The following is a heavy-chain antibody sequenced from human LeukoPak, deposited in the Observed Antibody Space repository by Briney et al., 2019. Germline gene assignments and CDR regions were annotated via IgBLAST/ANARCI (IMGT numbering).Heavy chain of an antibody. CDR3: AREGYYYDSSGTGYYYGMDV. CDR1: GFTFSTYS. Sequence: GGSLRLSCAASGFTFSTYSMNWVRQAPGKGLEWVSYISSSSSTIYYADSVKGRFTISRDNAKNSLYLQMNSLRAEDTAVYYCAREGYYYDSSGTGYYYGMDVWGQGTTVTVSS. V-gene: IGHV3-48*01. CDR2: ISSSSSTI. D-gene: IGHD3-22*01. J-gene: IGHJ6*02.